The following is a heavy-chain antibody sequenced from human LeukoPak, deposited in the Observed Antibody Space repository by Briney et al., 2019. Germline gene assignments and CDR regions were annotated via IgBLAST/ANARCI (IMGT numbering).Heavy chain of an antibody. D-gene: IGHD2-21*01. CDR2: EHSSGNT. Sequence: SETLPLTCTVSGGPISTYFWSWIRPSARKGLEWIGREHSSGNTHYHFSLKTRVTISLDTSKNQFSLKLSSVTAADTAVYYCARDGENALSFHYFYYMDVWGKGATVTVFS. CDR3: ARDGENALSFHYFYYMDV. V-gene: IGHV4-4*07. CDR1: GGPISTYF. J-gene: IGHJ6*03.